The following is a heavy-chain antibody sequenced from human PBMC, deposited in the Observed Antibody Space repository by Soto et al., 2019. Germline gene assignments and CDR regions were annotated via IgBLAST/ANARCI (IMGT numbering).Heavy chain of an antibody. CDR3: ARGAADIVVVVAAASVWFDP. CDR2: INHSGST. D-gene: IGHD2-15*01. Sequence: SETLSLTCAVYGGSFSGYYWSWIRQPPGKGLEWIGEINHSGSTNYNPSLKSRVTISVDTSKNQFSLKLSSVTAADTAVYYCARGAADIVVVVAAASVWFDPWRQGTLVTVSS. J-gene: IGHJ5*02. CDR1: GGSFSGYY. V-gene: IGHV4-34*01.